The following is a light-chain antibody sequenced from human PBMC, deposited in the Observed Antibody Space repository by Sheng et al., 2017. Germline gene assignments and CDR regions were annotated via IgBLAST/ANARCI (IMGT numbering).Light chain of an antibody. CDR1: SSNIGSNT. CDR2: TNN. J-gene: IGLJ3*02. Sequence: QTVVTQPPSASGTPGQRVTISCSGSSSNIGSNTVNWYQHLPGTAPRLLMHTNNQRPSGVPDRFSGSKSGTSASLAISGLQSEDEADYYCAAWDDSLEGWVFGGGTKVTVL. V-gene: IGLV1-44*01. CDR3: AAWDDSLEGWV.